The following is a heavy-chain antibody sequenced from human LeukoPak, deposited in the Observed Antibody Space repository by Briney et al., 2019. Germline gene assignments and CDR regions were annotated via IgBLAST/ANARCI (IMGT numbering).Heavy chain of an antibody. V-gene: IGHV5-51*01. J-gene: IGHJ4*02. CDR2: IYRGDSDT. D-gene: IGHD6-13*01. Sequence: HGESLKISCKGSGYSFNSQWICWVRQMPGKGLAWVGIIYRGDSDTRYSPSFQGQVTLSADKSISTAYLQWSSLKDSDTAMCYCGRYSASWYYFDYWGQGTLVTVSS. CDR1: GYSFNSQW. CDR3: GRYSASWYYFDY.